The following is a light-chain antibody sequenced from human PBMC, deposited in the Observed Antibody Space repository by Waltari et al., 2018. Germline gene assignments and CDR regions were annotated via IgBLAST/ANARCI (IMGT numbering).Light chain of an antibody. J-gene: IGKJ2*01. CDR3: QQRSNWPPRYT. V-gene: IGKV3-11*01. CDR1: QSITKY. Sequence: EIVLTQSPATLSLSPGERATLSCRASQSITKYLAWYQQKAGKAPRLLIYDASNRATGIPARFSGTGSGTDFTLTINSLESEDFAVYYCQQRSNWPPRYTFGQGTKLEIK. CDR2: DAS.